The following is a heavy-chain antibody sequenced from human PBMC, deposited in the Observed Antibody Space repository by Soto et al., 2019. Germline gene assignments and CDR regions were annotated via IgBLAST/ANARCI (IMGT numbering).Heavy chain of an antibody. D-gene: IGHD3-10*01. Sequence: SETLSLTCTVSGGSISSGDYCWSWIRQPPGKGLEWIGYIYYSGSTYYNPSLKSRVTISVDTSKNQFSLKLSSVTAADTAVYYCARGVLCFGELFLGWFAPWGQGTLVTVSS. J-gene: IGHJ5*02. V-gene: IGHV4-30-4*01. CDR3: ARGVLCFGELFLGWFAP. CDR1: GGSISSGDYC. CDR2: IYYSGST.